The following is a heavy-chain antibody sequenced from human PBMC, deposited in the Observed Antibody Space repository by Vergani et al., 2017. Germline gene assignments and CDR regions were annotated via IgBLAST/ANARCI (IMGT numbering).Heavy chain of an antibody. V-gene: IGHV3-21*04. CDR3: ARECKGGGGCYYYYGMDV. J-gene: IGHJ6*02. Sequence: EVQLVESGGGLVKPGGSLRLSCAASGFTFSSYSMNWVRQAPGKGLEWVSSISSSSSYIYYADSVKGRFTISRDNAKNSLYLQMNSLRAEDTAVYYCARECKGGGGCYYYYGMDVWGQGTTVTVSS. CDR2: ISSSSSYI. CDR1: GFTFSSYS. D-gene: IGHD3-16*01.